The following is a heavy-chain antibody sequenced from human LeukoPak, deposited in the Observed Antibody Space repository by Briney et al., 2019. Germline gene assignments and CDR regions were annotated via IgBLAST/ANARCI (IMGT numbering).Heavy chain of an antibody. Sequence: GASVKLSCKASGYTFTVYYMHWVRQAPGQGLEWMGWINPNSGGTNYAKKFQGRVIMTRDTSISTAYMELSRLRADDTAVYYCAHGGSYLLGPFDYWGQGTLVTVSS. V-gene: IGHV1-2*02. CDR3: AHGGSYLLGPFDY. D-gene: IGHD1-26*01. CDR1: GYTFTVYY. CDR2: INPNSGGT. J-gene: IGHJ4*02.